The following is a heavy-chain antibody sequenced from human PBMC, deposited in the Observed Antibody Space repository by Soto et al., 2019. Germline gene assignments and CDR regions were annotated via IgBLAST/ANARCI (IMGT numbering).Heavy chain of an antibody. D-gene: IGHD3-10*01. CDR1: GYTFTDYY. CDR3: AMPLDDRGVTAAVRGFDY. J-gene: IGHJ4*02. V-gene: IGHV1-69-2*01. Sequence: EVQLVQSGAEVKKPGATVKISCKVSGYTFTDYYMHWVQQAPGKGLEWMGLVDPEDGVTIYAEKFQGRVTITADTSTDTAYMELSSLRSEDTAVYYCAMPLDDRGVTAAVRGFDYWGQGTLVTVSS. CDR2: VDPEDGVT.